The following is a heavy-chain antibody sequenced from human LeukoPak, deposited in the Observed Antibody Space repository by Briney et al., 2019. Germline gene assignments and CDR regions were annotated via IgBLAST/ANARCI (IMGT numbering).Heavy chain of an antibody. CDR3: ARGIDY. CDR1: GFTFSSYA. Sequence: GGSLRLSCAASGFTFSSYAMHWVRQAPGKGLEWVAVISYDGSNKYYADSVKGRFTISRDNSKNTLYLQMNSLRAEDTAVYYCARGIDYWGQGTLVTVSS. V-gene: IGHV3-30*04. CDR2: ISYDGSNK. J-gene: IGHJ4*02.